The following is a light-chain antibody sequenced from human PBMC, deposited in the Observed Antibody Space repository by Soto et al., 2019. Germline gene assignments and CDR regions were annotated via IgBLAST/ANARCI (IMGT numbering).Light chain of an antibody. CDR3: QQYRSLPT. V-gene: IGKV3-20*01. CDR2: DVS. J-gene: IGKJ1*01. Sequence: EIVLTQSPGTLSLSPGERATLSCRSSQSVSSNYLAWYQQKPDQAPRLVIYDVSGRATGIPDRFSGSGSGTVFTLTISRLEPEELAVYYCQQYRSLPTLGQGTKVEI. CDR1: QSVSSNY.